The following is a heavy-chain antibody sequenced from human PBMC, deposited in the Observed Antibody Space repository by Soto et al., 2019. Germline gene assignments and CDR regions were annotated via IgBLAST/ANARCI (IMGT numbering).Heavy chain of an antibody. CDR2: IKEDGSER. D-gene: IGHD1-7*01. Sequence: HPGGSLRLSCAASGFTFNNYWMTWVRQAPGKGLEWVGNIKEDGSERHYVDSVKGRFTMSRDNSKKSLYLQMDSLRVEDTAVYYCARDSGGWTGTTWSDALDLWGQGTKVTVSS. CDR3: ARDSGGWTGTTWSDALDL. CDR1: GFTFNNYW. V-gene: IGHV3-7*01. J-gene: IGHJ3*01.